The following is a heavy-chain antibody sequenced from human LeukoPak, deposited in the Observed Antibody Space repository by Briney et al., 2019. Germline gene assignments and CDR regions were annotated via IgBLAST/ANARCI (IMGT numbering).Heavy chain of an antibody. V-gene: IGHV3-74*01. J-gene: IGHJ4*02. CDR3: TKDLTGEVDY. CDR2: VNTDGIYT. D-gene: IGHD7-27*01. Sequence: GGSLRLSCAVSGFTFSNYWMHRVRQAPGKGLVWVSRVNTDGIYTTYADSVKGRFTISRDNAKNMLFLQMNSLTVEDTAVYYCTKDLTGEVDYWGQGILVTVSS. CDR1: GFTFSNYW.